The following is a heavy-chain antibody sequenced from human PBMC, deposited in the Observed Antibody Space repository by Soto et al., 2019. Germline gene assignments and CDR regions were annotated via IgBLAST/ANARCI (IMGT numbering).Heavy chain of an antibody. D-gene: IGHD2-8*01. CDR2: IGGSGGDT. J-gene: IGHJ4*02. CDR3: AKGPVVSAIRLYFDY. CDR1: GFTFSSYA. V-gene: IGHV3-23*01. Sequence: GGSLRLSCVASGFTFSSYAMSWVRQAPGKGLEWVSSIGGSGGDTYYADSVKGRFTISRDNSKNTLYLQMNSLRAEDTALFYCAKGPVVSAIRLYFDYWGQGTLVTVSS.